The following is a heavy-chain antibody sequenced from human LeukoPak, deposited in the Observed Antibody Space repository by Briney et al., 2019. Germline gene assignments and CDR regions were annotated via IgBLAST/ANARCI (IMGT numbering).Heavy chain of an antibody. V-gene: IGHV3-23*01. J-gene: IGHJ4*02. CDR3: AKSLGMAAAGLEYSFDY. CDR2: ISCSGGIT. CDR1: GFTFSSYA. Sequence: GGSLRLSCTASGFTFSSYAMSWVRQAPGKGLEWVSAISCSGGITFYAYSVKGRFTISRDNTKNTLYLQMNSLRVEDMAVYYCAKSLGMAAAGLEYSFDYWGQGTLVTVSS. D-gene: IGHD6-13*01.